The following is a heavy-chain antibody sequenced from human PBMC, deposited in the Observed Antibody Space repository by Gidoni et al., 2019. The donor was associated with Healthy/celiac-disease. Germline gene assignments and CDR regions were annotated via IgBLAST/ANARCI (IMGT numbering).Heavy chain of an antibody. V-gene: IGHV3-23*01. CDR1: VFTFSSYA. CDR3: AKILGDSSGLGGMDV. J-gene: IGHJ6*02. Sequence: EVQLLESGGGLVQPGGSLRLSCAASVFTFSSYAMSWVRQAPGKGLEWVSAISGSGGSTYYEDSVKGRLTISRDNSKNTLYLQMNSLRAEDTAVYYCAKILGDSSGLGGMDVWGQGTTVTVSS. CDR2: ISGSGGST. D-gene: IGHD3-22*01.